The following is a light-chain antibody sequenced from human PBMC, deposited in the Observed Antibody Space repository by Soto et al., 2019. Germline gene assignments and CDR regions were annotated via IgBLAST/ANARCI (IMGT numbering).Light chain of an antibody. J-gene: IGKJ1*01. CDR2: GAS. CDR3: QQYGSSGT. Sequence: DIVMTQTPLSSPVTLGQAASISCRSSQSLLHSDGNTYLSWFQQRPGQPPRLLIYGASNRATGIPDRFSGSGSGTDFTLTISRLEPEDFAVYYCQQYGSSGTFGQGTKVDIK. CDR1: QSLLHSDGNTY. V-gene: IGKV2-24*01.